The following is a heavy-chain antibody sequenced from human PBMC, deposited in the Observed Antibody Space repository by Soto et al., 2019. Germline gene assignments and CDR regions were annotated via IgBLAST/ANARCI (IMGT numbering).Heavy chain of an antibody. J-gene: IGHJ4*02. V-gene: IGHV3-13*01. Sequence: PGGSLRLSCAASGFTFSSYDMHWVRQATGKGLEWVSAIGTAGDTYYPGSVKGRFTISRENAKNYLYLQMNSLRAEDTAVYYCAKDCNDILTGSCGFDYWGQGTLVTVSS. CDR1: GFTFSSYD. D-gene: IGHD3-9*01. CDR2: IGTAGDT. CDR3: AKDCNDILTGSCGFDY.